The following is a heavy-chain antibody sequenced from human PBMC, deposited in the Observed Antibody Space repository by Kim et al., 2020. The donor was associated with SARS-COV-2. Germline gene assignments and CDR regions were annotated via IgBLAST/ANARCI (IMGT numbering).Heavy chain of an antibody. CDR3: AREGGDGFSSTPNL. Sequence: GGSLRLSCVASGFTFSRSRMSWVRQAPGKTLEWVAYINRDGSQKHNMGSVKGRFIISRDNTKNSLSLQMNNLRVEDTGIYYCAREGGDGFSSTPNLWGQGTLVSVSS. V-gene: IGHV3-7*01. J-gene: IGHJ5*02. CDR1: GFTFSRSR. CDR2: INRDGSQK. D-gene: IGHD2-21*02.